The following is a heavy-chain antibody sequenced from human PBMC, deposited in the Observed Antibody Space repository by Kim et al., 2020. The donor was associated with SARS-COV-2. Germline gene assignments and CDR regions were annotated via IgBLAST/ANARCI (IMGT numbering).Heavy chain of an antibody. J-gene: IGHJ4*02. Sequence: AVSVKSRITINPDTSKNQFSLQLNSVTPEDTAVYYCARDSSGWALWRFDYWGQGTLVTVSS. D-gene: IGHD6-19*01. CDR3: ARDSSGWALWRFDY. V-gene: IGHV6-1*01.